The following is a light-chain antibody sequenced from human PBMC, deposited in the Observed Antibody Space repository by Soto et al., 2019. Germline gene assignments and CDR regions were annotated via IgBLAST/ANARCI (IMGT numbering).Light chain of an antibody. CDR2: ENS. CDR3: SSYAGMTTFVL. J-gene: IGLJ2*01. CDR1: SSDIGNYNL. Sequence: QSALTQPASLSGSPGQSITIFCTGTSSDIGNYNLVAWYQQYPGKAPKLMIYENSKRPSGVSNRFSGSRSGITASLTISGLQAEDEADYYCSSYAGMTTFVLFGGGTKLTVL. V-gene: IGLV2-23*02.